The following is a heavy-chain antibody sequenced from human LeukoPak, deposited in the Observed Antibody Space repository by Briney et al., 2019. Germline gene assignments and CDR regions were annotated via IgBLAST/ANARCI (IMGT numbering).Heavy chain of an antibody. CDR1: GFTFSSYW. CDR2: IKQDGSEK. V-gene: IGHV3-7*01. J-gene: IGHJ4*02. CDR3: ARDYNYYGSGSYHDY. Sequence: QAGGSLRLSCAASGFTFSSYWMSWVRQAPGKGLEWVANIKQDGSEKYYVGSVKGRFTISRDNAKNSLYLQMNSLRAEDTAVYYCARDYNYYGSGSYHDYWGQGTLVTVSS. D-gene: IGHD3-10*01.